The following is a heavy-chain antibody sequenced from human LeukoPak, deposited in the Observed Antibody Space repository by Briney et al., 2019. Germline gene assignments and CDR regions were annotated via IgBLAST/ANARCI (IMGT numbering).Heavy chain of an antibody. CDR1: GGTFSTYA. CDR3: ARGTLVTVRQYGMDV. V-gene: IGHV1-69*04. CDR2: IIPILGIA. D-gene: IGHD4-17*01. J-gene: IGHJ6*02. Sequence: SVKVSCKASGGTFSTYAISWVRQAPGQGLEWMGRIIPILGIANYAQKFQGRVTITADKSTSTAYMELSSLRSEETAVYYCARGTLVTVRQYGMDVWGQGTTVTVSS.